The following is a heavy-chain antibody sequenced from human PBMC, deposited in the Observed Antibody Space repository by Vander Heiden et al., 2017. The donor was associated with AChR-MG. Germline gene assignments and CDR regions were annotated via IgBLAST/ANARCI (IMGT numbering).Heavy chain of an antibody. CDR2: IYYSGST. CDR3: ARVESSSRHYVYYYYGMDV. V-gene: IGHV4-59*01. D-gene: IGHD6-13*01. J-gene: IGHJ6*02. Sequence: QVQLQESGPGLVKPSATLSLTCTVPGGSISSYYWSWIRQPPGKGLEWIGYIYYSGSTNYNPSLKSRVTISVDTAKNQFSLKLSSVTAADTAVYYCARVESSSRHYVYYYYGMDVWGQGTTVTVSS. CDR1: GGSISSYY.